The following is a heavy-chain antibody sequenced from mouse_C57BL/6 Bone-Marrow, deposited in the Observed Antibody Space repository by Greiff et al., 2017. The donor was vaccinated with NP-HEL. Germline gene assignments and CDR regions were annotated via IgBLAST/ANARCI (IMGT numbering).Heavy chain of an antibody. CDR3: ARHEDPYGYDGWFAY. J-gene: IGHJ3*01. D-gene: IGHD2-2*01. CDR1: GYTFTEYT. CDR2: FYSGSGSI. V-gene: IGHV1-62-2*01. Sequence: QVQLQQSGAELVKPGASVKLSCKASGYTFTEYTIYWVKQRSGQGLEWIGWFYSGSGSIKYKEKLKDRATLTADKSYSTVYMELSRLTSEDTEVYFCARHEDPYGYDGWFAYWGQGTLVTVSA.